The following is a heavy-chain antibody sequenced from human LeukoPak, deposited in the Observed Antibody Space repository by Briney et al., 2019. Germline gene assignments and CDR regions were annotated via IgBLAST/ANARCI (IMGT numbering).Heavy chain of an antibody. CDR1: GFTFSSYG. D-gene: IGHD6-13*01. CDR2: ISYDGSNK. V-gene: IGHV3-30*18. J-gene: IGHJ4*02. CDR3: AKLVIAAAGTAPFDY. Sequence: GGSLRLSCAASGFTFSSYGMHWVRQAPGKGLEGVAVISYDGSNKYYADSVKGRFTISRDNSKNTLYLQMNSLRAEDTAVYYCAKLVIAAAGTAPFDYWGQGTLVTVSS.